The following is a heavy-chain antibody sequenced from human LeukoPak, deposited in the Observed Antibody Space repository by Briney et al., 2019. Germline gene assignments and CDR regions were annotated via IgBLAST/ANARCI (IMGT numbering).Heavy chain of an antibody. V-gene: IGHV1-8*03. CDR3: ARGQAVAAYMDV. Sequence: ASVKVSCKASGYTFTSYDINWVRQDTGQGLEWMGWMNPNSGNTGYAQKFQGRVTITRNTSISTAYMELSSLRSEDTAVYYCARGQAVAAYMDVWGKGTTVTVSS. D-gene: IGHD6-19*01. CDR1: GYTFTSYD. CDR2: MNPNSGNT. J-gene: IGHJ6*03.